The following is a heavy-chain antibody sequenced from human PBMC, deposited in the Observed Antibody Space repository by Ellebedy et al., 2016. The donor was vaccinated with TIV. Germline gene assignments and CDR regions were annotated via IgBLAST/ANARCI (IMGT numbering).Heavy chain of an antibody. CDR3: SRGWSTPDS. CDR2: FRSTGSDK. Sequence: GESLKISCVASGFTFSNYNMNWVRQSPGKGLEWVSSFRSTGSDKYYAESVKGRFTISRDNAQDTLFLQMNSLRAEETAVYFCSRGWSTPDSWGQGTLVIVSS. D-gene: IGHD2-15*01. J-gene: IGHJ4*02. V-gene: IGHV3-21*06. CDR1: GFTFSNYN.